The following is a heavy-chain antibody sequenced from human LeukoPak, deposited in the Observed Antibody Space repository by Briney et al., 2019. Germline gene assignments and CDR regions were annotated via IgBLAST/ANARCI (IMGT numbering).Heavy chain of an antibody. J-gene: IGHJ4*02. V-gene: IGHV4-59*08. Sequence: SETLSLTCTVSGGSISSYYRSWIRQPPGKGLEWIAYISDIGSTNYNPSLKSRVTISLDTSKNQFSLKLSSVTAADTAVYYCAGHHPRNTVDFWGQGTLVTVSS. CDR1: GGSISSYY. CDR3: AGHHPRNTVDF. D-gene: IGHD2/OR15-2a*01. CDR2: ISDIGST.